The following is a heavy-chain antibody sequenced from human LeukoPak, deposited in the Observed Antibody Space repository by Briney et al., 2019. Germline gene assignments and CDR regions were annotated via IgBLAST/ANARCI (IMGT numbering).Heavy chain of an antibody. CDR1: GGSISSSSYY. D-gene: IGHD6-19*01. CDR2: IYYSGST. Sequence: SETLSLTCTVSGGSISSSSYYWGWIRQPPGKGLEWIGSIYYSGSTYYNPSLKSRVTISVDTSKNQFSLKLSSVTAADTAVYYCAREGEDSSGWLSYYFDYWGQGTLVTVSS. V-gene: IGHV4-39*07. CDR3: AREGEDSSGWLSYYFDY. J-gene: IGHJ4*02.